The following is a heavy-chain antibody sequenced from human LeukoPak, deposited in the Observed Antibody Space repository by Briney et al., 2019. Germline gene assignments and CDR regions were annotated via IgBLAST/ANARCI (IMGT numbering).Heavy chain of an antibody. V-gene: IGHV3-30*04. CDR1: GFTFSTYA. J-gene: IGHJ6*02. D-gene: IGHD4-17*01. CDR3: ARDWVTTWHYGMDV. Sequence: GGSLRLSCAASGFTFSTYAMHWVRQVPGKGLEWVAVISNDGRNKYYADSVKGQFTISRDNSKNMLHLQMNSLRAEDTAIFHCARDWVTTWHYGMDVWGQGTTVTVSS. CDR2: ISNDGRNK.